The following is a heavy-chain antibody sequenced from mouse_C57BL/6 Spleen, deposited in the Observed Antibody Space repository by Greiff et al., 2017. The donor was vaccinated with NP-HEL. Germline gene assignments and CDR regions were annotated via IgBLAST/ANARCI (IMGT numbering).Heavy chain of an antibody. V-gene: IGHV2-2*01. D-gene: IGHD2-1*01. Sequence: QVQLKESGPGLVQPSQSLSITCTVSGFSLTSYGVHWVRQSPGKGLEWLGVIWSGGSTDYNAAFISRLSISKDNSKSQVFFKMNSLQADDTAIYYCARLLWPRYWYFDVWGTGTTVTVSS. CDR3: ARLLWPRYWYFDV. J-gene: IGHJ1*03. CDR2: IWSGGST. CDR1: GFSLTSYG.